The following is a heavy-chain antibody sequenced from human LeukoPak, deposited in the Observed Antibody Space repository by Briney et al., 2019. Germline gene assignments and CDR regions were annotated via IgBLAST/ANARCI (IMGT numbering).Heavy chain of an antibody. CDR3: TTDEYGDYFDY. CDR1: GFTFSNAC. D-gene: IGHD4-17*01. J-gene: IGHJ4*02. V-gene: IGHV3-15*01. CDR2: IKSKTDGGTT. Sequence: GGSLRLSCAASGFTFSNACMSWVRQAPGKGLEWVGRIKSKTDGGTTDYAAPVKGRFTISRDDSKNTLYQQMNSLKTEDTAVYYCTTDEYGDYFDYWGQGTLVTVSS.